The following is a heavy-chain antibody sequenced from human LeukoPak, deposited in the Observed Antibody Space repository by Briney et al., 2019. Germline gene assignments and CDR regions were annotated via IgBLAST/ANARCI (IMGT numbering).Heavy chain of an antibody. CDR3: ARYCSSTSCYFY. CDR1: GYSISSSYC. Sequence: SETLSLTCTVSGYSISSSYCWGWIRQPPGKGLEWIGSIYRSGSTYYNPSLKSRVTISVDTSKNQFSLKLSSVTAADTAVYYCARYCSSTSCYFYWGQGTLVIVSS. CDR2: IYRSGST. D-gene: IGHD2-2*01. V-gene: IGHV4-38-2*02. J-gene: IGHJ4*02.